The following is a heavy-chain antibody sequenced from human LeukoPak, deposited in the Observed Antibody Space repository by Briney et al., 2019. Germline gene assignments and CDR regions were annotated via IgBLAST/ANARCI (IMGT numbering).Heavy chain of an antibody. D-gene: IGHD3-10*01. V-gene: IGHV4-34*01. J-gene: IGHJ4*02. CDR3: ARANYYYGSGIDY. CDR1: GGSFSGYY. CDR2: IYHSGST. Sequence: PSETLSLTCAVYGGSFSGYYWSWIRQPPGKGLEWIGYIYHSGSTYYNPSLKSRVTISVDRSNNQFSLNLSSVTAADTAVYYCARANYYYGSGIDYWGQGTLVTVSS.